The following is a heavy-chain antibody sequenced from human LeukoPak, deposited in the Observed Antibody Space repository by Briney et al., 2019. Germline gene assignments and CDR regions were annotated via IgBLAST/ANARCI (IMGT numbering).Heavy chain of an antibody. V-gene: IGHV3-7*01. CDR3: SRDTYPFDDY. J-gene: IGHJ4*02. CDR2: INEDGGDK. Sequence: GGSLRLSCAASGFTFSTYWMTWVRQAPGKGLEWVASINEDGGDKYYVDSVKGRFTISRDNAKNSLYLEMNSQRAEDTAVYYCSRDTYPFDDYWGQGTLVTVSS. CDR1: GFTFSTYW.